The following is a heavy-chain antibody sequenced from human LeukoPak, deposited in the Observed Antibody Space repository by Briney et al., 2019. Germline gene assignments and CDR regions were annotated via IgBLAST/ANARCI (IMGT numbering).Heavy chain of an antibody. CDR3: ARQGVATAIDY. D-gene: IGHD2-21*02. J-gene: IGHJ4*02. CDR2: IYDTGNT. V-gene: IGHV4-59*01. CDR1: GGSISSYY. Sequence: TSSETLSLTCTVSGGSISSYYWSWVRQPPGKGLEWIGHIYDTGNTNYNPSLESRVTISVDTSKNQFSLRLTSVTAADTAVYYCARQGVATAIDYWGQGTLVTVSS.